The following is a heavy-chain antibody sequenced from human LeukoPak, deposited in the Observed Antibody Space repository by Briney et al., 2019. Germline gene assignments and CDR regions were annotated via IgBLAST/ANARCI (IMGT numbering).Heavy chain of an antibody. CDR1: GYTFTSYG. CDR3: ARKPRTLSPFDY. J-gene: IGHJ4*02. D-gene: IGHD1-14*01. V-gene: IGHV1-2*02. CDR2: INPNSGGT. Sequence: ASVKISCKASGYTFTSYGISWVRQAPGQGLEWMGWINPNSGGTNYAQKFQGRVTMTRDTSISTAYMELSRLRSDDTAVYYCARKPRTLSPFDYWGQGTLVTVSS.